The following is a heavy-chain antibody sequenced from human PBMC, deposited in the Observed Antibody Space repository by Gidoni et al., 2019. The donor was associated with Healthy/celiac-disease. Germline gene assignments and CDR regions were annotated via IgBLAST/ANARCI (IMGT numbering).Heavy chain of an antibody. J-gene: IGHJ2*01. CDR1: GFPLRSKC. V-gene: IGHV3-21*01. D-gene: IGHD1-26*01. CDR3: ARPPLRELLGPNTYWYFDL. Sequence: EVQLVESGGGLVKPGGSLRLSWAASGFPLRSKCMNWVRQAPGKGLEWVSSISSSSSYIYYADSVKGRFTISRDNAKNSLYLQMNSLRAEDTAVYYCARPPLRELLGPNTYWYFDLWGRGTLVTVSS. CDR2: ISSSSSYI.